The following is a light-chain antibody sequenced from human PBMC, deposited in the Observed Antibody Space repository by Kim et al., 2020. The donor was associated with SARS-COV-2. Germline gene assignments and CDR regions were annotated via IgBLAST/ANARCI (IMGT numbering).Light chain of an antibody. CDR1: TSNIGDNY. V-gene: IGLV1-51*01. CDR2: DNN. J-gene: IGLJ2*01. CDR3: GTWDNGLSAVV. Sequence: QSVLTQPPSVSAAPGQKVTISCSGTTSNIGDNYVSWYQQFPGTVPKILIYDNNKRPSGIPDRFSGSKSGTSATLGITGLQTGDEADFYCGTWDNGLSAVVFGGGTKVTVL.